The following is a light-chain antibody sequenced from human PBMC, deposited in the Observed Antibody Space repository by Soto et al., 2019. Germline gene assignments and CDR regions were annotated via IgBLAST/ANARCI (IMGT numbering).Light chain of an antibody. J-gene: IGKJ1*01. Sequence: EIVMTRSPATLSVSPGERATLSCRASQSVSSNLAWYQQKPGQAPRLLIYGASTRATGIPARFSGSGSGTEFTLTISRLEPEDFAVYYCQQYGSSPPWTFGQGTKVDIK. CDR1: QSVSSN. V-gene: IGKV3-15*01. CDR2: GAS. CDR3: QQYGSSPPWT.